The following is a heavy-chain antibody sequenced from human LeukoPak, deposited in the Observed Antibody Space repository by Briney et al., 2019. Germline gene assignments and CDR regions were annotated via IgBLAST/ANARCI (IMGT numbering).Heavy chain of an antibody. D-gene: IGHD2-21*02. CDR1: GFTFSSYA. J-gene: IGHJ4*02. CDR2: ISGSGGST. Sequence: PGGSLRLSCAASGFTFSSYAMSWVRQAPGKGLGWVSAISGSGGSTYYADSVKGRSTISRDNSKNTLYLQMNSLRAEDTAVYYCAKDGGDSASFDYCGQGTLVTVSS. CDR3: AKDGGDSASFDY. V-gene: IGHV3-23*01.